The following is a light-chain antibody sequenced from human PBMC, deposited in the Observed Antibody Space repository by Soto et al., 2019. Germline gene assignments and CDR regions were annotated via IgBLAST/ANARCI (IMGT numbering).Light chain of an antibody. V-gene: IGLV2-23*01. CDR1: STDVGHYNL. Sequence: QSVLTQPASVSGSPGQSITISCTGTSTDVGHYNLVSWYQQLPGNAPKVMIYEGTKRPSGVSNRFSGSKSGNTASLTISGLQAEDEADYFCCSYAGSSTLVFGGGTKVTVL. J-gene: IGLJ3*02. CDR3: CSYAGSSTLV. CDR2: EGT.